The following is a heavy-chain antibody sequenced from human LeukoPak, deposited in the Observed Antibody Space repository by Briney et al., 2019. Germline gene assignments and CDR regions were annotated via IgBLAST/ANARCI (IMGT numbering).Heavy chain of an antibody. D-gene: IGHD6-13*01. V-gene: IGHV1-69*13. Sequence: ASVKVSCKASGGTFSSYAISWVRQAPGQGLEWMGGIIPIFGTANYAQKFQGRVAFTADESTSTAYMELSSLRSEDTAVYYCARGKYSSSWYYFDYWGQGTLVTVSS. CDR1: GGTFSSYA. J-gene: IGHJ4*02. CDR2: IIPIFGTA. CDR3: ARGKYSSSWYYFDY.